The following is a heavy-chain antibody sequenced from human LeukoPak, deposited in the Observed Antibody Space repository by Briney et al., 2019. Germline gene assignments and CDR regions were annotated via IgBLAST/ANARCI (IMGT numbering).Heavy chain of an antibody. D-gene: IGHD5-18*01. CDR2: IYYSGST. J-gene: IGHJ4*02. V-gene: IGHV4-30-4*01. CDR3: ARDESGYSYGSPRVGY. CDR1: GGSISSGDYY. Sequence: SQTLSLTCTVSGGSISSGDYYWSWIRQPPGKGLEWIGYIYYSGSTYYNPSLKGRVTISVDTSKNQFSLKLSSVAAADTAVYYCARDESGYSYGSPRVGYWGQGTLVTVSS.